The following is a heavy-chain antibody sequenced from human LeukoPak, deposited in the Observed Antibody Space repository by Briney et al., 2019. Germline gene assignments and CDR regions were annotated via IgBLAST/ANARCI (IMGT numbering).Heavy chain of an antibody. Sequence: PGGSLRLSCAAPGFTLSDYWIHWVRQAPGKGLVWVSRINTDGSITNYADSVKGRFSISRDNAKNTLYLQMSSLRAEDTAVYYCARDRGPRTGFMVREAYDYWAREPWSPSPQ. CDR1: GFTLSDYW. CDR3: ARDRGPRTGFMVREAYDY. V-gene: IGHV3-74*01. J-gene: IGHJ4*02. D-gene: IGHD3-10*01. CDR2: INTDGSIT.